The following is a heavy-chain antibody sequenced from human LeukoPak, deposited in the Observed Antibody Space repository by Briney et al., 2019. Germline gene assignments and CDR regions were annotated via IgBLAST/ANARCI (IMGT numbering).Heavy chain of an antibody. Sequence: PSETLSLTCTVSGGSISSGGYYWSWIRQHPGKGLEWIGYIYYSGSTNYNPSLKSRVTISVDTSKNQFSLKLSSVTAADAAVYYCARWYYDSSGYPDYWGQGTLVTVSS. V-gene: IGHV4-61*08. CDR1: GGSISSGGYY. CDR3: ARWYYDSSGYPDY. CDR2: IYYSGST. D-gene: IGHD3-22*01. J-gene: IGHJ4*02.